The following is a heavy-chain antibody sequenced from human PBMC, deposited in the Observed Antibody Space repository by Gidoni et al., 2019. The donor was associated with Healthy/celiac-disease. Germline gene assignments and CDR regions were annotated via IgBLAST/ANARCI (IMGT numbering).Heavy chain of an antibody. V-gene: IGHV3-49*04. CDR3: TRDLSDIVATIDILDYYYYGMDV. J-gene: IGHJ6*02. CDR2: IRSKADGGTT. CDR1: GFTFGDYA. Sequence: EVQLVESGGGLVQPGRSLRLSCTASGFTFGDYALSWVRKAQGKGLEWVGFIRSKADGGTTEYAASVKGRFTISRDDSKSIAYLQMNSLKTEDTAVYYCTRDLSDIVATIDILDYYYYGMDVWGQGTTVTVSS. D-gene: IGHD5-12*01.